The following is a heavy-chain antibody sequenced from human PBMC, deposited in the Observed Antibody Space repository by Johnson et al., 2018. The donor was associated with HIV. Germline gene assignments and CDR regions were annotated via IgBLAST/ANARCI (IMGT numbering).Heavy chain of an antibody. J-gene: IGHJ3*02. Sequence: VQLVESGGGVVQPGRSLRLSCAASDFTFSNNAIHWVRQAPGKGLEWVAVISYDGSNKYYADSVKGRFTISRDNSKNTLYLQMNSLRAEDTAVYYCAKATTGSDAFDIWGQGTMVTVSS. D-gene: IGHD1-1*01. CDR1: DFTFSNNA. V-gene: IGHV3-30*18. CDR3: AKATTGSDAFDI. CDR2: ISYDGSNK.